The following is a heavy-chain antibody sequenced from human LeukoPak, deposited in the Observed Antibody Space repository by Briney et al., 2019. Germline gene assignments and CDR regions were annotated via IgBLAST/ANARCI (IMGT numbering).Heavy chain of an antibody. CDR3: ARVASTTRRHDAFDI. CDR2: INPNSGGT. CDR1: GYTFTGYY. V-gene: IGHV1-2*02. D-gene: IGHD1-1*01. Sequence: ASVKVSCKASGYTFTGYYMHWVRQGLEWMGWINPNSGGTNSAQKFQGRVTMTRDTSISTAYMELSRLRSDDTAVYYCARVASTTRRHDAFDIWGQGTMVIVSS. J-gene: IGHJ3*02.